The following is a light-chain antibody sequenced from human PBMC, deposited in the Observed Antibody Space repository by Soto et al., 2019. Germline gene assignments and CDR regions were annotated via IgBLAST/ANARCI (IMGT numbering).Light chain of an antibody. CDR2: DAS. V-gene: IGKV1-13*02. J-gene: IGKJ5*01. Sequence: AIQLTQSPSSLSASVGDRVTFTCRTSQGISSALAWYQQKPGKAPKLLIYDASSLETGVPSTFSDSGSGTDFTLTISSLQPEDFATYYCQQFNTYPITFGQGTRLEIK. CDR1: QGISSA. CDR3: QQFNTYPIT.